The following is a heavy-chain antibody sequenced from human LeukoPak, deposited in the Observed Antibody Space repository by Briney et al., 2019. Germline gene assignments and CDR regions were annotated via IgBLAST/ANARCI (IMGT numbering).Heavy chain of an antibody. Sequence: PGGSLRLSCAASGFTFSSFEMNWIRQAPGKGLEWVSYISSSGSTIYYADSVKGRFTISRDNAKNSLYLQMNSLRAEDTAVYYCARDVGLFIGPGPDWGQGTLVTVSS. CDR2: ISSSGSTI. D-gene: IGHD2-15*01. V-gene: IGHV3-48*03. CDR3: ARDVGLFIGPGPD. CDR1: GFTFSSFE. J-gene: IGHJ4*02.